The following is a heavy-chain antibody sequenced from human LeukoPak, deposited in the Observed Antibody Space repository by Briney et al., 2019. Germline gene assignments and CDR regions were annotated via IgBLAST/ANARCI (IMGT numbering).Heavy chain of an antibody. CDR2: ISGSGGST. D-gene: IGHD2-21*02. V-gene: IGHV3-23*01. CDR1: GFTFSSYA. CDR3: ATHGSLEVVTAIGDY. J-gene: IGHJ4*02. Sequence: PGGSLRLSCAASGFTFSSYAMSWVRQAPGKGLEWVSAISGSGGSTYYADSVKGRFTISRDNSKNTLYLQMNSLRAEDTAVYYCATHGSLEVVTAIGDYWGQGTLVTVSS.